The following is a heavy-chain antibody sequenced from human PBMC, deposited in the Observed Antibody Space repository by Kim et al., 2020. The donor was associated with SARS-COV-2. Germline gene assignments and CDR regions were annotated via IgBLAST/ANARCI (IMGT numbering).Heavy chain of an antibody. V-gene: IGHV1-69*13. Sequence: SVKVSCKASGGTFSSSAFNWVRHAPGQGLEWMGGIIPFFGTQNYAQKFQGRITITADDSTTTAYMELSSLRSEDTAVYFCARGPVDGFNLEGFLWFDTWGQGTLVSVSS. CDR3: ARGPVDGFNLEGFLWFDT. CDR2: IIPFFGTQ. J-gene: IGHJ5*02. CDR1: GGTFSSSA. D-gene: IGHD2-15*01.